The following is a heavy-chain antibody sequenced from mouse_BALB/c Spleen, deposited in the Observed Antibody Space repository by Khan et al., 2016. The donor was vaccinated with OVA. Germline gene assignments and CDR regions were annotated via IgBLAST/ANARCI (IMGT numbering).Heavy chain of an antibody. D-gene: IGHD2-14*01. CDR1: GDSITSGY. CDR2: IIYTGYT. V-gene: IGHV3-8*02. CDR3: ARSTYRDAFAY. J-gene: IGHJ3*01. Sequence: EVQLQESGPSLVKPSQTLSLTCSVTGDSITSGYWSWIRKFPGNKLEYMGYIIYTGYTDYNPSLKSRLAITRKTSNNQYYRQLKAVTTEDTATYNGARSTYRDAFAYGGQGTLVTVSA.